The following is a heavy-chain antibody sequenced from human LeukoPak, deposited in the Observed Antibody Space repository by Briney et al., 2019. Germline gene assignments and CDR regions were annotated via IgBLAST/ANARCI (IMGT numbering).Heavy chain of an antibody. CDR3: GRAGFGELLTWDY. CDR2: IYPGDSDT. D-gene: IGHD3-10*01. Sequence: GASLKISCQGSGSIFTSYWIGWVRQLPGKGLEWMGIIYPGDSDTRYSPSFQGQVTISADKSISTAYLQWSSLKASDTAMYYCGRAGFGELLTWDYWGQGTLVTVSS. J-gene: IGHJ4*02. V-gene: IGHV5-51*01. CDR1: GSIFTSYW.